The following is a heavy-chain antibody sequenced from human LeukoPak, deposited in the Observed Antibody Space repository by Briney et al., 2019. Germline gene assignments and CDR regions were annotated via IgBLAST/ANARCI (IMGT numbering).Heavy chain of an antibody. D-gene: IGHD3-10*01. CDR3: ARDSITMVREYYYYYYGMDV. Sequence: GGSLRLSCAASGFTFDDYAIHWVRQAPGKGLEWVAVIWYDGSNKYYADSVKGRFSISRDNSKNTLHLQMNSLRAEDTAVYYCARDSITMVREYYYYYYGMDVWGQGTTVTVSS. J-gene: IGHJ6*02. CDR2: IWYDGSNK. V-gene: IGHV3-33*08. CDR1: GFTFDDYA.